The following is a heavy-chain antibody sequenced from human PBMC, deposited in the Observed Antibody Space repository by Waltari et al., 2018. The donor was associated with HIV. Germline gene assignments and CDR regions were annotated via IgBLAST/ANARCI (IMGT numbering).Heavy chain of an antibody. V-gene: IGHV4-39*07. CDR2: IFYSGNT. Sequence: QLQVQESGPGLVKPSVTLSLTCPVSGGSISSTDYYWGWIRQPPGKGLEWIGIIFYSGNTYSNPSLKSRVTISVDTSKSQFSLNLSSVTAADTAVYYCARQWLALYFDYWGQGTLVTVSS. CDR1: GGSISSTDYY. J-gene: IGHJ4*02. CDR3: ARQWLALYFDY. D-gene: IGHD6-19*01.